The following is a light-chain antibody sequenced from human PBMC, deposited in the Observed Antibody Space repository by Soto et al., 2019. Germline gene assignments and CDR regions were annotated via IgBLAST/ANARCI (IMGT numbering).Light chain of an antibody. CDR1: SSDVGGYNY. Sequence: QSALTQPASVFGSPGQSITISCTGTSSDVGGYNYVSWYQQHPGKAPKLMIYDVSNRPSGVSNRFSGSKSGNTASLTISGLQAEDEADYYCSSYTSGSTVVFGGGTKLTVL. CDR3: SSYTSGSTVV. J-gene: IGLJ2*01. V-gene: IGLV2-14*01. CDR2: DVS.